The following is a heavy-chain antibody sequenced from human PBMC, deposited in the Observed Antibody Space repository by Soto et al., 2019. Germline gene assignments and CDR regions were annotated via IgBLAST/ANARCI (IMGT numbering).Heavy chain of an antibody. J-gene: IGHJ4*02. CDR3: GRGGGRHSGGVDY. D-gene: IGHD1-26*01. CDR1: GGTFISYS. Sequence: QVQLVQSGAEVKKPGSSVKVSCKASGGTFISYSINWVRQAPGQGREWMGVIIPIFGTVNYAQKFQDRVTITADESPTTAYIGPSSPRSEDPDVYYCGRGGGRHSGGVDYCGQGTLVTVSS. V-gene: IGHV1-69*01. CDR2: IIPIFGTV.